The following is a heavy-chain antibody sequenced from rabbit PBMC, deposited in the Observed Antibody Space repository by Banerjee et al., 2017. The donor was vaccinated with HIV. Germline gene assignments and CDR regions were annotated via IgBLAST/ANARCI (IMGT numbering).Heavy chain of an antibody. CDR3: ARNTGSGYTLAL. D-gene: IGHD8-1*01. Sequence: QEQLVESGGGLVQPEGSLTLTCTASGFSFSNGYVMCWVRQAPGKGLEWIACINTISGDTVYATWAKGRFTISKASWTTVTLQMTSLTAADTASYFCARNTGSGYTLALWGPGTLVTVS. V-gene: IGHV1S45*01. J-gene: IGHJ6*01. CDR2: INTISGDT. CDR1: GFSFSNGYV.